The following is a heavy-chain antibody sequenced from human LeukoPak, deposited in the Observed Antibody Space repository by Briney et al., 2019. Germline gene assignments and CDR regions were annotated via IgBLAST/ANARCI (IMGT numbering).Heavy chain of an antibody. CDR1: GFTFSSYA. V-gene: IGHV3-23*01. J-gene: IGHJ6*02. CDR2: ISGSGGST. Sequence: GGPLRLSCAASGFTFSSYAMSWVRQAPGKGLEWVSAISGSGGSTYYADSVKGRFTISRDNSKNTLYLQMNSLRAEDTAVYYCANSYDYVWGSYRHYYYYGMDVWGQGTTVTVSS. CDR3: ANSYDYVWGSYRHYYYYGMDV. D-gene: IGHD3-16*02.